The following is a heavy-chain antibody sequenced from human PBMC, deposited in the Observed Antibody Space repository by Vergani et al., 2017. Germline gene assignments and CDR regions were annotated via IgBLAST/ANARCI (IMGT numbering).Heavy chain of an antibody. CDR3: ARTTQARDGYNYSFDY. CDR2: IYYSGST. J-gene: IGHJ4*02. CDR1: GGSISSYY. Sequence: QVQLQESGPGLVKPSETLSLTCTVSGGSISSYYWSWIRQPPGKGLEWIGYIYYSGSTNYNPSLKSRVTISVDTSKNQFSLKLSSVTAVDTAVYYCARTTQARDGYNYSFDYWGQGTLVTVSS. D-gene: IGHD5-24*01. V-gene: IGHV4-59*01.